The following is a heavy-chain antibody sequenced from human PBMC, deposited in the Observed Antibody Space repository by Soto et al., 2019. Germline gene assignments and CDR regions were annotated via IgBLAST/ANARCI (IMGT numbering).Heavy chain of an antibody. CDR1: GGIFSSYA. V-gene: IGHV1-69*01. D-gene: IGHD2-21*01. CDR2: IIPIFGTT. CDR3: ASNADCGGDCYSY. J-gene: IGHJ4*02. Sequence: QVPLVQSGAAVKKPGSSVKVSCKASGGIFSSYAITWVRQAPGQGLEWMGGIIPIFGTTNYAQKFQGRVTMTADESTTTMYLELRNLTFEDTAVYYCASNADCGGDCYSYWGQGTLVTVSS.